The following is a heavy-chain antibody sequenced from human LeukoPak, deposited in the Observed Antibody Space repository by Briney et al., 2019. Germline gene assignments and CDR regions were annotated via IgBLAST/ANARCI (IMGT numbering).Heavy chain of an antibody. J-gene: IGHJ4*02. CDR1: GFTFSSYA. V-gene: IGHV3-23*01. CDR2: ISGSGGST. Sequence: GSLRLSCAASGFTFSSYAMSWVRQAPGKGLEWVSAISGSGGSTYYADSVKGRFTISRDNSKNTLYLQMNSLRAEDTAVYYCARASHYDFWSGYYPAPSYWGQGTLVTVSS. D-gene: IGHD3-3*01. CDR3: ARASHYDFWSGYYPAPSY.